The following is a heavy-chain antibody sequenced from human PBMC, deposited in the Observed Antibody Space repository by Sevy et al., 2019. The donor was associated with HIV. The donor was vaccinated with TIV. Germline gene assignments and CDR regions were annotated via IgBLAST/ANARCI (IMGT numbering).Heavy chain of an antibody. D-gene: IGHD4-17*01. CDR3: ARINDYGDYRPIYYFDY. CDR1: GYTFTGYY. CDR2: INPNSGGT. Sequence: ASVKVSCKASGYTFTGYYMHWVRQAPGQGLEWMGWINPNSGGTNYAQKFQGRVTMTRDTSISTAYMELSRLRSDDTAVYYCARINDYGDYRPIYYFDYWGQGTLVTVSS. V-gene: IGHV1-2*02. J-gene: IGHJ4*02.